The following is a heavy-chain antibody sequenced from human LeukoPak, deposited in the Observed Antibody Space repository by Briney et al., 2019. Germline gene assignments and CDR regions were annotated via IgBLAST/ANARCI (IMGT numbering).Heavy chain of an antibody. V-gene: IGHV3-21*01. CDR2: ISSSSSYI. D-gene: IGHD2-15*01. CDR1: GFTFSSYS. Sequence: GGSLRLSCAASGFTFSSYSMNWVRQAPGKGLEWVSSISSSSSYIYYADSVKGRFTISRDNAKNSLYLQMNSLRAEDTAVYYCASLGSQALDYWGQGTLVTVSS. J-gene: IGHJ4*02. CDR3: ASLGSQALDY.